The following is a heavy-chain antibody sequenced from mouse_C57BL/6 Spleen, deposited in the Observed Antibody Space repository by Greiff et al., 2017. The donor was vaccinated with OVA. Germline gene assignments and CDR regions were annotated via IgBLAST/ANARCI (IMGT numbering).Heavy chain of an antibody. CDR3: ARCYYGSSFYYFDY. V-gene: IGHV2-2*01. CDR1: GFSLTSYG. D-gene: IGHD1-1*01. Sequence: VQLQQSGPGLVQPSQSLSITCTVSGFSLTSYGVHWVRQSPGKGLEWLGVIWRGGSTDYNAAFISRLSISKDNSKSQVFFKMNSLQADDTAIYYCARCYYGSSFYYFDYWGQGTTLTVSS. J-gene: IGHJ2*01. CDR2: IWRGGST.